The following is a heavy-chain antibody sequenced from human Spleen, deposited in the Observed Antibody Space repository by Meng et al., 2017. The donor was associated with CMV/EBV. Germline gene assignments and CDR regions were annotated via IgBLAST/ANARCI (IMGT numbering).Heavy chain of an antibody. Sequence: GGSLRLSCAASGVTFNYYYIHWVRQAPGKGLEWVGRIRDKANNYMTEYAASVKGKFTISRDDSKNSVYLQMNSLQTEDTAVYFCAIDGGGYCSSWGQGTLVTVS. CDR1: GVTFNYYY. J-gene: IGHJ4*02. D-gene: IGHD6-13*01. V-gene: IGHV3-72*01. CDR3: AIDGGGYCSS. CDR2: IRDKANNYMT.